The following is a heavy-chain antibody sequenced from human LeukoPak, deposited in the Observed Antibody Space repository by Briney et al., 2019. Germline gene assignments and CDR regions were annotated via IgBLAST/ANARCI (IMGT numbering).Heavy chain of an antibody. J-gene: IGHJ6*03. D-gene: IGHD1-26*01. CDR3: SGSYLYSYYFFMDV. Sequence: SETLSLTCTVSGGSISSYYWSWIRQPPGKGLEWIGYFYYSGSTNYNPSLKSRVTIPVDTSKNQFSLKLSSVTAADTAVYYCSGSYLYSYYFFMDVWGKGTTVTISS. CDR2: FYYSGST. V-gene: IGHV4-59*01. CDR1: GGSISSYY.